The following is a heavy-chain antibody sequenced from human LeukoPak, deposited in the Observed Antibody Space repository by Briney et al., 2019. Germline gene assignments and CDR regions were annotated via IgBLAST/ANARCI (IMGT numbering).Heavy chain of an antibody. J-gene: IGHJ3*02. CDR1: GFTFDDYA. Sequence: GRSLRLSCAASGFTFDDYAMHWVRQAPGKGLEWVSGISWNSGSIGYADSVKGRFTISRDNAKNTLYLQMNSLRAEDTAVYYCAKEESGLIGGGAFDIWGQGTMVTVSS. V-gene: IGHV3-9*01. D-gene: IGHD3-3*01. CDR3: AKEESGLIGGGAFDI. CDR2: ISWNSGSI.